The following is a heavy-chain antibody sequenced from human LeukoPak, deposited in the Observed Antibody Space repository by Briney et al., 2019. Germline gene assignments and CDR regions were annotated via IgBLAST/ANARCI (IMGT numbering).Heavy chain of an antibody. CDR1: GFTFSSYA. J-gene: IGHJ4*02. CDR2: ISYDGSNK. V-gene: IGHV3-30-3*01. Sequence: GGSLRLSCAASGFTFSSYAMHWVRQAPGKGLEWVAVISYDGSNKYYADSVKGRFTISRDNSKNTLYLQMNSLRAEDTAVYYCASVRTRDGYNYAFDYWGQGTLVTVSS. D-gene: IGHD5-24*01. CDR3: ASVRTRDGYNYAFDY.